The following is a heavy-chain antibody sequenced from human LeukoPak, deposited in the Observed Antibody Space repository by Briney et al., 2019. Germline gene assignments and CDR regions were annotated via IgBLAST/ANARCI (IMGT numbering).Heavy chain of an antibody. V-gene: IGHV3-48*01. Sequence: PGGSLRLSCVASGFTFSSYSMNWVRQAPGEGLEWVSYISSLSGTIYYADSVKGRFTISRDNAKNSLYLQMDSLRAEDTAVYYCARVEDIVGALGYWGQGTLVTVSS. J-gene: IGHJ4*02. CDR2: ISSLSGTI. CDR3: ARVEDIVGALGY. D-gene: IGHD1-26*01. CDR1: GFTFSSYS.